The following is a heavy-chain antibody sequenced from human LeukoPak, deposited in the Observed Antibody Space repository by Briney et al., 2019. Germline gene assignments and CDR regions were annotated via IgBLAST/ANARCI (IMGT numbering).Heavy chain of an antibody. V-gene: IGHV4-59*11. CDR1: DGSISSQY. CDR2: IYYSGSI. CDR3: ARLKLHYFDY. Sequence: SETLSLTCIVSDGSISSQYWSWIRQPPGKGLEWMAYIYYSGSIDYNPSLKSRVTISIDTSKNQISLRLSSVTAADTAVYYCARLKLHYFDYWGQGTLVTVSS. J-gene: IGHJ4*02.